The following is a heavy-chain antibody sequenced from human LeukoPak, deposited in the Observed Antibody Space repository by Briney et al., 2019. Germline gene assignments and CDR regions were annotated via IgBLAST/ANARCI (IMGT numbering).Heavy chain of an antibody. CDR1: GYTFSGYN. V-gene: IGHV1-2*06. D-gene: IGHD1-26*01. CDR3: ARVSYQGHIDY. Sequence: ASVKVSCKASGYTFSGYNMHWVRQAPGQGLEWMGRINPNSGGTNYAQKFQGRVTVTRDTSISTAYMELSRLRSDDTAVYYCARVSYQGHIDYWGQGTLVTVSS. J-gene: IGHJ4*02. CDR2: INPNSGGT.